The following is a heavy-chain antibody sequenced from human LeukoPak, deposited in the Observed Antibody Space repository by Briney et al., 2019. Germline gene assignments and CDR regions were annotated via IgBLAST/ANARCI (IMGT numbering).Heavy chain of an antibody. Sequence: SSETLSLTCTVSGGSISSSSYYWGWIRQPPGKGLEWIGSIYYSGSTYYNPSLKSRVTISVDTSKNQFSLKLSSVTAADTAVYYCAVDTATYFDYWGQGTLVTVSS. CDR1: GGSISSSSYY. CDR3: AVDTATYFDY. V-gene: IGHV4-39*01. CDR2: IYYSGST. D-gene: IGHD5-18*01. J-gene: IGHJ4*02.